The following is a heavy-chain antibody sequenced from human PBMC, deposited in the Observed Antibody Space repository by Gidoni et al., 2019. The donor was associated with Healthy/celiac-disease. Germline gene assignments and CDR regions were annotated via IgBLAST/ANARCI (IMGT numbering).Heavy chain of an antibody. J-gene: IGHJ3*02. V-gene: IGHV3-21*01. CDR3: ARGLATVTFDI. CDR1: GFTFSSYS. D-gene: IGHD5-12*01. CDR2: ISSSSSYI. Sequence: EVQLVESGGGLVKPGGSLRLSCAASGFTFSSYSMNWVRQAPGKGLEWVSSISSSSSYIYYVDSVKGRFTISRDNAKNSLYLQMNSLRAEDTAVYYCARGLATVTFDIWGQGTMVTVSS.